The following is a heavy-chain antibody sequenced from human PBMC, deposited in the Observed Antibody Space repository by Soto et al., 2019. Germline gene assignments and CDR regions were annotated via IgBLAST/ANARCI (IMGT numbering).Heavy chain of an antibody. Sequence: QVQLVQSGAEVKKPGSSVKVSCKASGGTFSSYTISWVRQAPGQGLEWMGRIIPILGIANYAQKFQGRVTITADKSTSTAYMELSSLRSEDTAVYYCARDVRFGERYYFDYWGQGTLVTVSS. CDR1: GGTFSSYT. J-gene: IGHJ4*02. D-gene: IGHD3-10*01. V-gene: IGHV1-69*08. CDR3: ARDVRFGERYYFDY. CDR2: IIPILGIA.